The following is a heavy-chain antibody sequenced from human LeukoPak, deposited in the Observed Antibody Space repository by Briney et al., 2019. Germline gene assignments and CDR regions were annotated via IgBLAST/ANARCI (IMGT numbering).Heavy chain of an antibody. CDR1: GFTFASYA. V-gene: IGHV3-23*01. D-gene: IGHD2-21*02. CDR2: ISGSGGST. J-gene: IGHJ3*02. CDR3: AKDFEWPTVVTALFDAFDM. Sequence: PGGSLRLSCAASGFTFASYAMSWVRQAPGKGLEWDSSISGSGGSTYYVDSVKGRFTISGDNSKDTLYLQMNSLRAEDTAIYYCAKDFEWPTVVTALFDAFDMWGQGTMVTVSS.